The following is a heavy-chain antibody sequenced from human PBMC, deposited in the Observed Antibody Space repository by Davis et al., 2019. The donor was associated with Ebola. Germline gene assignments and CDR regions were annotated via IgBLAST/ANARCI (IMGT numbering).Heavy chain of an antibody. V-gene: IGHV3-33*01. J-gene: IGHJ3*02. D-gene: IGHD1-1*01. CDR2: IWYDGSNK. CDR1: GFTFSSYG. CDR3: ARDYNWNGDAFDI. Sequence: PGGSLRLSCAASGFTFSSYGMHWVRQAPGKGLEWVAVIWYDGSNKYYADSVKGRFTISRDNSKNTLYLQMNSLRAEDTAVYYCARDYNWNGDAFDIWGQGTMVTVSS.